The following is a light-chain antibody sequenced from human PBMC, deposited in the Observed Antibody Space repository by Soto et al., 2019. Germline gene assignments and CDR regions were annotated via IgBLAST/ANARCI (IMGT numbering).Light chain of an antibody. Sequence: QSALTQPASVSGSPGQSITMSCTGASSDIGGYNYVSWYQHHPGEAPKLLIYDVTHRPSGVSNRFSASTSGNTASLTISGLQAEDAADYYCSSYTSRNTVVFGGGTKLTVL. V-gene: IGLV2-14*01. CDR1: SSDIGGYNY. J-gene: IGLJ2*01. CDR2: DVT. CDR3: SSYTSRNTVV.